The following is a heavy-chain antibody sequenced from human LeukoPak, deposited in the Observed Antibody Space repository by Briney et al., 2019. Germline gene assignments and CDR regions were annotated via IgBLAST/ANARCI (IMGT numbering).Heavy chain of an antibody. D-gene: IGHD4-17*01. V-gene: IGHV3-23*01. CDR3: ARDPNGDYIGAFDI. CDR2: IRGGGGSA. Sequence: GGSLRLSCTASGFTFSAYAMMWVRQAPGKGPEWVSAIRGGGGSAFYADSVKGRFTISRDNSKYTLFLQMNSLRAEDTAVYYCARDPNGDYIGAFDIWGPGTMVTVSS. CDR1: GFTFSAYA. J-gene: IGHJ3*02.